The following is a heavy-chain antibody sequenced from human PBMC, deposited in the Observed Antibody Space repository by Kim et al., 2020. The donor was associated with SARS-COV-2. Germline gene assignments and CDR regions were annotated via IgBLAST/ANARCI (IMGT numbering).Heavy chain of an antibody. Sequence: SNIYYADSVKGRFTISRDNAKNSLYLQMNSLRAEDTAVYYCARVRSEFDYWGQGTLVTVSS. D-gene: IGHD3-10*01. CDR3: ARVRSEFDY. J-gene: IGHJ4*02. V-gene: IGHV3-48*04. CDR2: SNI.